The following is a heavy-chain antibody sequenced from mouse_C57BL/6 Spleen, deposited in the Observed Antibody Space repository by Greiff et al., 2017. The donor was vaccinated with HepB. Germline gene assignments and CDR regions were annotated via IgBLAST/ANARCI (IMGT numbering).Heavy chain of an antibody. CDR3: ARASYGNYDWYFDV. Sequence: EVKLQESGPELVKPGASVKIPCKASGYTFTDYNMDWVKQSHGKSLEWIGDINPNNGGTIYNQKFKGKATLTVDKSSSTAYMELRSLTSEDTAVYYCARASYGNYDWYFDVWGTGTTVTVSS. CDR1: GYTFTDYN. V-gene: IGHV1-18*01. D-gene: IGHD2-1*01. J-gene: IGHJ1*03. CDR2: INPNNGGT.